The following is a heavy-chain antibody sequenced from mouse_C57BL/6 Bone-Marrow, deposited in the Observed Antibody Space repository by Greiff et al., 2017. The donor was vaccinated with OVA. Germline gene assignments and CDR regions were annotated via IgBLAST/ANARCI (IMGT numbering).Heavy chain of an antibody. CDR3: ARWGWLPGSYYAMDY. CDR1: GYTFTSYG. Sequence: VQLQQSGAELARPGASVKLSCKASGYTFTSYGISWVKQRPGQGLEWIGEIYPRSGNTYYNEKFKGKATLTADKSSSTAYMELRSLTSEDSAVYFCARWGWLPGSYYAMDYWGQGTSVTVSS. D-gene: IGHD2-3*01. J-gene: IGHJ4*01. V-gene: IGHV1-81*01. CDR2: IYPRSGNT.